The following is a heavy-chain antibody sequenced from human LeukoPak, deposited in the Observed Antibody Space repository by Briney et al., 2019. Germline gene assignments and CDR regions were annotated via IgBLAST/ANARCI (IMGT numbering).Heavy chain of an antibody. CDR1: GFTFSSYG. J-gene: IGHJ6*03. CDR3: AKDPTMVRGVRYYYYMDV. V-gene: IGHV3-30*18. CDR2: ISYDGSNK. Sequence: GGSLRLSCAASGFTFSSYGMHWVRQAPGKGLEWVAVISYDGSNKYYADSVKGRFTISRDNSKNTLYLQMNSLRAGDTAVYYCAKDPTMVRGVRYYYYMDVWGKGTTVTISS. D-gene: IGHD3-10*01.